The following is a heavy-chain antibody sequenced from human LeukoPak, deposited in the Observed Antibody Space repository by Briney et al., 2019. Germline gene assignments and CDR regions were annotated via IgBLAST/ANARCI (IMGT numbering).Heavy chain of an antibody. Sequence: SETLSLTCSVSGYPISGGFYWGWIRQPPGKGLEWIGSIYQSGITYYNPSLKSRVTISLDTSKNQFSLRLTSVTAADTAVYYCALVHYSSGWYNYFDYWGQGTLVTVSS. CDR1: GYPISGGFY. V-gene: IGHV4-38-2*02. J-gene: IGHJ4*02. CDR2: IYQSGIT. D-gene: IGHD6-19*01. CDR3: ALVHYSSGWYNYFDY.